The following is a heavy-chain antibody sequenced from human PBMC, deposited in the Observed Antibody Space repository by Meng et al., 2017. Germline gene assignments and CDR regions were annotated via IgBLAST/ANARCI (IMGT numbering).Heavy chain of an antibody. CDR2: IKQDGSEK. CDR3: ARDPRLFRRYDSSGYLTGYFDY. D-gene: IGHD3-22*01. Sequence: GGSLRLSCAASGFTFSSYWMSWVRQAPGKGLEWVANIKQDGSEKYYVDSVKGRFTISRDNAKNSLYLQMNSLRAEDTAVYYCARDPRLFRRYDSSGYLTGYFDYWGQGTLVTVSS. CDR1: GFTFSSYW. J-gene: IGHJ4*02. V-gene: IGHV3-7*01.